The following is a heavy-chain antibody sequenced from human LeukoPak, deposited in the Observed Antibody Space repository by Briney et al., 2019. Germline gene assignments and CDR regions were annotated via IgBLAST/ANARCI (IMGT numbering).Heavy chain of an antibody. Sequence: PSEALSLTCTASGGSISSSGYYWGWIRQPPGKGLEWIASINYSGTTYYNPSLKSRVTISEDRSKNQFSLKLSSVTAADTAVYYCARLRDGRWLLEYWGQGTLVTVSS. CDR2: INYSGTT. V-gene: IGHV4-39*01. J-gene: IGHJ4*02. CDR3: ARLRDGRWLLEY. D-gene: IGHD5-24*01. CDR1: GGSISSSGYY.